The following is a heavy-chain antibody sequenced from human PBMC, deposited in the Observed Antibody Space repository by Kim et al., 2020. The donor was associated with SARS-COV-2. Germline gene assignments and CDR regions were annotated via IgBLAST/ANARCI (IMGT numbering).Heavy chain of an antibody. D-gene: IGHD4-17*01. V-gene: IGHV4-39*01. CDR3: AGLYAYNCFCT. CDR1: GGSISSSISY. Sequence: SETLSLTCGASGGSISSSISYWGWIRQPPGKGLEWFGSLSYSGRTYYNPSLKSRVTISGDTSKNQFSLNLSSVTAADTAVYYCAGLYAYNCFCTWGLGTLVSVSS. J-gene: IGHJ5*02. CDR2: LSYSGRT.